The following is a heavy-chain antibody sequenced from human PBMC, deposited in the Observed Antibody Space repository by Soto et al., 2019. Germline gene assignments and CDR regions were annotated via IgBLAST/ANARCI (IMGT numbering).Heavy chain of an antibody. V-gene: IGHV4-34*01. CDR2: INHSGST. D-gene: IGHD6-13*01. CDR1: GGSFSGYY. J-gene: IGHJ5*02. Sequence: QVQLQQWGVGLLKPSETLSLTCAVYGGSFSGYYWSWIRQPPGKGLEWIGEINHSGSTNYNPSLKSRVTISVDTSKNQFSLKLSSVTAADTAVYYCAREYSSSWAPFDPWGQGTLVTVSS. CDR3: AREYSSSWAPFDP.